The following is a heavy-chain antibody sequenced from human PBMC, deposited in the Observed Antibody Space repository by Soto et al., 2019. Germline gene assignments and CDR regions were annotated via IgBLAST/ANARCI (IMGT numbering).Heavy chain of an antibody. CDR2: IYYSGST. V-gene: IGHV4-39*01. D-gene: IGHD6-13*01. Sequence: TSETLSLTCTVSGGSISSSSYYLGWIRQPPGKGLEWIGSIYYSGSTYYNPSLKSRVTISVDTSKNQFSLKLSSVTAADTAVYYCAGSTSWFDPWGQGTLVTVSS. J-gene: IGHJ5*02. CDR3: AGSTSWFDP. CDR1: GGSISSSSYY.